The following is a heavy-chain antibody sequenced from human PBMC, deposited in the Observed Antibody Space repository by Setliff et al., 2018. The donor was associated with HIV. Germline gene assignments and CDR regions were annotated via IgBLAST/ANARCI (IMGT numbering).Heavy chain of an antibody. D-gene: IGHD4-17*01. CDR1: DSGTYY. CDR3: ARAAAGNTGPFDL. CDR2: VSSRGDT. J-gene: IGHJ4*02. V-gene: IGHV4-4*07. Sequence: SETLSLTCTVSDSGTYYWSWIRQPAGKGLEWIGRVSSRGDTNYNPSLKSRVTVSVDTSKNQFSLKLTSVTASDTVVYYCARAAAGNTGPFDLRGQGSPVTVSS.